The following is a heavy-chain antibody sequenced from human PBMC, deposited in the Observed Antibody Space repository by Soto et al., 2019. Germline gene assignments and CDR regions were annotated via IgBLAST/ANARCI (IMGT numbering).Heavy chain of an antibody. CDR1: GGSISRGGYS. V-gene: IGHV4-30-2*01. CDR3: ARVPTTVTTD. J-gene: IGHJ4*02. CDR2: IYHSGST. D-gene: IGHD4-17*01. Sequence: SETLSLTCAVSGGSISRGGYSWSWIRQPPGKGLEWIGYIYHSGSTYYNPSLKSRVTISVDRSKNQFSLKLSSVTAADTAVYYCARVPTTVTTDWGQGTLVTVSS.